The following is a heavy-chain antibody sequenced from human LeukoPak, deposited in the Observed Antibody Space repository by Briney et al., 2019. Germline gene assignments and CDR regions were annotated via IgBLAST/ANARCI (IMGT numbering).Heavy chain of an antibody. Sequence: GASVKVSCKASGYTFTSYAMHWVRQAPGQRLEWMGWINAGNGNTKYSQKFQGRVTITRDTSASTAYMELSSLRSEDTAVYYCARSTPEGFVVVPPAPGNAFDIWGQGTMVTVSS. D-gene: IGHD2-2*01. J-gene: IGHJ3*02. V-gene: IGHV1-3*01. CDR3: ARSTPEGFVVVPPAPGNAFDI. CDR1: GYTFTSYA. CDR2: INAGNGNT.